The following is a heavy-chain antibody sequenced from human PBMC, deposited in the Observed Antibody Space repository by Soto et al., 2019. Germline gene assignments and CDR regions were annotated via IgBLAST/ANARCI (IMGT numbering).Heavy chain of an antibody. CDR1: GGSISSDDYY. V-gene: IGHV4-30-4*01. CDR3: ARDLDGLHDDTSGPFPRPG. J-gene: IGHJ1*01. CDR2: IHSSGSI. Sequence: LSLTCTVSGGSISSDDYYWSWIRQAPGRGLEWIGYIHSSGSIYYNPSLKSRATMPIDTAGNQFSLKVSSVTVADTAVYYCARDLDGLHDDTSGPFPRPGWGQGTLVTVSS. D-gene: IGHD3-22*01.